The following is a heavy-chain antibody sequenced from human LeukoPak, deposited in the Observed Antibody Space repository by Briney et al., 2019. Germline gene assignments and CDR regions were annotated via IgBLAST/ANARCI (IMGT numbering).Heavy chain of an antibody. CDR3: ARGTDYGDYVDYFDY. J-gene: IGHJ4*02. Sequence: GGSLRLSCAASGFTFSSYAMHWVRQAPGKGLEWVAVISYDGSNKYYADSVKGRFTISRDNSKNTLYLQMNSLRAEDTAVYYCARGTDYGDYVDYFDYWGQGTLVTVSS. CDR1: GFTFSSYA. CDR2: ISYDGSNK. V-gene: IGHV3-30-3*01. D-gene: IGHD4-17*01.